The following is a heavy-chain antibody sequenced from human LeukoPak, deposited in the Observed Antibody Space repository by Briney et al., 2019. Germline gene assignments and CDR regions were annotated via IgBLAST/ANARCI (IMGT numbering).Heavy chain of an antibody. D-gene: IGHD6-13*01. CDR1: GYTFTGYY. Sequence: ASVKVSCKASGYTFTGYYMHWVRQAPGQGLEWMGWINPNSAGTNYAQKFQGRVTMTRDTSISTAYMELSRLRSDDTAVYYCARDLEMMVAAAGTFFDCWGQGTLVTVSS. CDR3: ARDLEMMVAAAGTFFDC. J-gene: IGHJ4*02. CDR2: INPNSAGT. V-gene: IGHV1-2*02.